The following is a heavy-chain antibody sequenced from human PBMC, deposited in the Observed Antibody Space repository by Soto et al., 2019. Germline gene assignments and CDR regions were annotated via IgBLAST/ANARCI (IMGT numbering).Heavy chain of an antibody. CDR3: ARVPVRKYYGAGTYNNFYFGMDV. CDR1: GGSISSGDYY. J-gene: IGHJ6*02. CDR2: IYYSGST. Sequence: PSETLSLTCTVSGGSISSGDYYWSWIRQPPGKGLEWIGYIYYSGSTYYNPSLKSRVTISVDTSKNQFSLNLISVTAADTAVYYCARVPVRKYYGAGTYNNFYFGMDVWGQGTTVTVSS. D-gene: IGHD3-10*01. V-gene: IGHV4-30-4*01.